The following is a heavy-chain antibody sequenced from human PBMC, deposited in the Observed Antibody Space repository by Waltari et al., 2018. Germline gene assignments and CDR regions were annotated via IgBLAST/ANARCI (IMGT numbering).Heavy chain of an antibody. Sequence: QVQLQQWGAGVLKPSQTQSVTCAVYGGDFSDYYWSWIRQPPGKGLEWIGEINHSGNTTYNPSLKSRVTISVDTSKNQFSLKLSSATAADTAVYYCARDPTRLRTFDYWGQGTLVTVSS. CDR3: ARDPTRLRTFDY. J-gene: IGHJ4*02. CDR1: GGDFSDYY. D-gene: IGHD3-16*01. CDR2: INHSGNT. V-gene: IGHV4-34*01.